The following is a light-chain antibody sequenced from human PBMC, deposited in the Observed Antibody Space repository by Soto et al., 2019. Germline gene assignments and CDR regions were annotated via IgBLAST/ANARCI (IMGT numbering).Light chain of an antibody. CDR3: QQYIRWPLT. V-gene: IGKV3-15*01. J-gene: IGKJ4*01. CDR2: GAS. CDR1: QSVSSN. Sequence: EILRTQSPATLSLSPGEGATVSCRASQSVSSNLAWYQQKPGQAPSLLIYGASTRATGTPARFSGSGSGTEFTLTLSSLQSEDFAVYYCQQYIRWPLTFGGGTKVDI.